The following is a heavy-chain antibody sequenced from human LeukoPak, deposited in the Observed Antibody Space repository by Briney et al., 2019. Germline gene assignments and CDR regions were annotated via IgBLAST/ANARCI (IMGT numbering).Heavy chain of an antibody. D-gene: IGHD3-22*01. Sequence: GGSLRLSCAVSGITLSNYGMSWVRQAPGKGLEWVAGISGSGGGTNYADSVKGRFTVSRDNPKNNPYLERNSRRAEDTAVYFCAKRGVVIRVILVGFHKEAYYFDSWGQGALVTVSS. CDR1: GITLSNYG. J-gene: IGHJ4*02. CDR3: AKRGVVIRVILVGFHKEAYYFDS. V-gene: IGHV3-23*01. CDR2: ISGSGGGT.